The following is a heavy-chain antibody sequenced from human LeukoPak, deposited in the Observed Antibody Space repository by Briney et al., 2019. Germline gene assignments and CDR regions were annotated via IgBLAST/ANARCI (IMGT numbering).Heavy chain of an antibody. J-gene: IGHJ6*02. CDR2: ISGTGGST. CDR3: VRQNYHYYTMDV. CDR1: GFTSNFYA. V-gene: IGHV3-23*01. Sequence: GGSLRLSCAASGFTSNFYAMAWVRQAPGKGLDWVSAISGTGGSTYYSDSVKGRCTISRDNSKNTLFLQMSGLSAEDTAVYYCVRQNYHYYTMDVWGQGTTVTVSS.